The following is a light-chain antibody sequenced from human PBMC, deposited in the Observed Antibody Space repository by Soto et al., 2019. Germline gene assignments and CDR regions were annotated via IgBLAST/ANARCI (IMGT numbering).Light chain of an antibody. CDR3: QQYYSYPIT. V-gene: IGKV1-5*03. Sequence: DIQMTQSPSTLSASVCDRVTITCRASQSISSYLAWYQQKPGKAPKLLIYKASILESGVPSRFSGSGSGTEFTLTISSLQPDDFATYYCQQYYSYPITFGQGTRLEIK. CDR1: QSISSY. J-gene: IGKJ5*01. CDR2: KAS.